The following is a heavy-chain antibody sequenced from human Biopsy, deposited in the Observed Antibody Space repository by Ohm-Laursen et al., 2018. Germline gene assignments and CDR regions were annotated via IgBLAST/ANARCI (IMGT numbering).Heavy chain of an antibody. V-gene: IGHV4-4*07. J-gene: IGHJ3*02. Sequence: TLSLTCSVSGGSPSNYYWSWIRQPAGKGLEWIGRIYTSGSSNKNPSLMSRVTMSVDTSKKQFSLKVYSVTAADTAVYYCARDYGLELGGLEAFDIWGQGTMVTVSS. CDR2: IYTSGSS. CDR3: ARDYGLELGGLEAFDI. CDR1: GGSPSNYY. D-gene: IGHD1-7*01.